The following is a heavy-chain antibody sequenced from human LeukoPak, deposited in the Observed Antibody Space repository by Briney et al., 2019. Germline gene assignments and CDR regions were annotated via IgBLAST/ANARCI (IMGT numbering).Heavy chain of an antibody. CDR2: ISWNSGSI. J-gene: IGHJ4*02. D-gene: IGHD5-18*01. CDR1: GFTFDDYA. Sequence: GGSLRLSCAASGFTFDDYAMHWVRQAPGKGLEWVSGISWNSGSIGYADSVKGRFTISRDNARNSLYLQMNSLRAEDTALYYCAKDISVGGYSYGSLDYWGQGTLVTVSS. V-gene: IGHV3-9*01. CDR3: AKDISVGGYSYGSLDY.